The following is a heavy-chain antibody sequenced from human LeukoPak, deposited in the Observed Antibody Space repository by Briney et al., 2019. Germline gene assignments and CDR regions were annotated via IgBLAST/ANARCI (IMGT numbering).Heavy chain of an antibody. CDR3: ARMGHCSGGSCVQPSRSLDP. J-gene: IGHJ5*02. CDR1: GYTFTSYY. Sequence: GASVKVSCKASGYTFTSYYMHWVRQAPGQGLEWMGIINPSGGSTSYAQKFQGRVTMTRDTSTSTVYMELSSLRFEDTAVYYCARMGHCSGGSCVQPSRSLDPWGQGTLVTVSS. V-gene: IGHV1-46*01. CDR2: INPSGGST. D-gene: IGHD2-15*01.